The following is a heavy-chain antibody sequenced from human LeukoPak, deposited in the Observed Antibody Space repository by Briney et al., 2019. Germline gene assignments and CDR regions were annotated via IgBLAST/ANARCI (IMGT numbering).Heavy chain of an antibody. J-gene: IGHJ4*02. CDR3: AHWRDDYKYYFDY. D-gene: IGHD5-24*01. CDR1: GGPFSGYY. Sequence: SETLSLTCAVYGGPFSGYYWSWIRQPPGKGLEWIGEINHSGSTKYNPSLKSRGTISVDTSKTQFSLKLTSVTAADTAVYYCAHWRDDYKYYFDYWGQGTLVTVSS. V-gene: IGHV4-34*01. CDR2: INHSGST.